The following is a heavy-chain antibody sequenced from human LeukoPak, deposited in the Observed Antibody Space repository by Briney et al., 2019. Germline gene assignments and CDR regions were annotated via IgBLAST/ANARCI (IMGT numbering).Heavy chain of an antibody. J-gene: IGHJ5*02. D-gene: IGHD3-16*01. CDR2: ISGDSSYI. V-gene: IGHV3-21*01. CDR1: GFTFSSYA. CDR3: ARVEVITFGGVIDH. Sequence: GGSLRLPCAASGFTFSSYAMSWVRQAPGKGLEWVSAISGDSSYIYYADSVKGRFFISRDNAKNSLYLHMNSLRAEDTAVYYCARVEVITFGGVIDHWGQGTLVTVSS.